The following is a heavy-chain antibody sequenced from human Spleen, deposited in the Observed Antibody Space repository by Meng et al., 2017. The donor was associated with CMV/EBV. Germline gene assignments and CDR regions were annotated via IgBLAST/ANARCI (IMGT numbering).Heavy chain of an antibody. J-gene: IGHJ4*02. CDR1: GYTFSDFY. D-gene: IGHD1-26*01. CDR3: ARSPRGGAKGGDY. CDR2: INPKNGGT. V-gene: IGHV1-2*02. Sequence: CKPSGYTFSDFYIHWVRQAPGQGLEWMGWINPKNGGTSYAQKFQDRVTMTRDTSISTAYMELSRLRSDDTAVYYCARSPRGGAKGGDYWGQGTLVTVSS.